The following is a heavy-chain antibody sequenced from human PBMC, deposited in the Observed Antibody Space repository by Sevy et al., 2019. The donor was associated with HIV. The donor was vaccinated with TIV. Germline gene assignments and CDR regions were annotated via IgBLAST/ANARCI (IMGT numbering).Heavy chain of an antibody. CDR1: GFTSTPYA. D-gene: IGHD3-22*01. J-gene: IGHJ3*01. CDR2: ISGSGAIT. V-gene: IGHV3-23*01. CDR3: AKDRYYFGSSGYYYHHDAFDV. Sequence: GGSLRLSCATSGFTSTPYAVAWVRQAPGKGLEWVAAISGSGAITYYADSRKARLMISRDRTNNTVYLQMKRLRAEDTDLYYCAKDRYYFGSSGYYYHHDAFDVWGRGTTVTVSS.